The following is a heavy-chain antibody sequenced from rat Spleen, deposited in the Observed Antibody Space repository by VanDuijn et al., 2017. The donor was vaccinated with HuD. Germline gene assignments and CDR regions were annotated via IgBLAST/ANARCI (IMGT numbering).Heavy chain of an antibody. V-gene: IGHV5S13*01. Sequence: EVQLVESGGGLVQPGRSMRLSCAASGFTFSDYGMVWVLQAPTKGLEWVASISTGGGNTYYRDSVKGRFTISRDNAKNILYLQMDSLRSEDTATYYCARRIIRGIDVMDAWGQGISVTVSS. J-gene: IGHJ4*01. CDR1: GFTFSDYG. CDR3: ARRIIRGIDVMDA. CDR2: ISTGGGNT. D-gene: IGHD4-3*01.